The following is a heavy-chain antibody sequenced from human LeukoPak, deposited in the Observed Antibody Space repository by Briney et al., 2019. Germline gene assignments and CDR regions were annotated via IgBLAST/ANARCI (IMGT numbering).Heavy chain of an antibody. D-gene: IGHD5-12*01. V-gene: IGHV4-61*02. J-gene: IGHJ4*02. CDR3: ARRWLGWLHAGYFDY. CDR1: GNSISSGDNY. Sequence: SETLSLTCTVSGNSISSGDNYWSWIRQPAGTGLEWIGRIYTSGSTNYNPSLKSRVTISGDTSKNQFSLRLSFVTAADTAVYYCARRWLGWLHAGYFDYWGQGTLVSVSS. CDR2: IYTSGST.